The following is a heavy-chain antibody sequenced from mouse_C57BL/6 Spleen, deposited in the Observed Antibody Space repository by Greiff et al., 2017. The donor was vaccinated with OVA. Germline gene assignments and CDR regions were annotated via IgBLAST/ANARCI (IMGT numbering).Heavy chain of an antibody. CDR1: GFNIKDDY. D-gene: IGHD2-1*01. J-gene: IGHJ3*01. V-gene: IGHV14-4*01. CDR2: IDPENGDT. CDR3: TLYGNLAWFAY. Sequence: VQLQQSGAELVRPGASVKLSCTASGFNIKDDYMHWVKQRPEQGLEWIGWIDPENGDTEYASKFQGKATITADTSSNTAYLQLSSLTSEDTAVYYWTLYGNLAWFAYWGQGTLVTVSA.